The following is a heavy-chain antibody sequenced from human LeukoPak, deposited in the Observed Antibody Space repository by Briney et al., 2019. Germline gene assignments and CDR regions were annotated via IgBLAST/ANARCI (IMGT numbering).Heavy chain of an antibody. CDR3: TTELTNSSSRYKGPFDY. Sequence: GGSLRLSCAASGFTFSNAWMSWVRQAPGKGLEWVGRIKSKTDGGTTDYAAPVKGRFTISRDDSKNTLYLQMNSLKTEDTAVYYCTTELTNSSSRYKGPFDYWGQGTLVTVSS. J-gene: IGHJ4*02. CDR1: GFTFSNAW. V-gene: IGHV3-15*01. CDR2: IKSKTDGGTT. D-gene: IGHD6-13*01.